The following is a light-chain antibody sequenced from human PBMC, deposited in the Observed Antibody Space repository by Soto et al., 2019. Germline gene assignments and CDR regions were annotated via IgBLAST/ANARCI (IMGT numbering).Light chain of an antibody. CDR2: TAS. CDR3: QHYNSYPEA. CDR1: QSIGSW. J-gene: IGKJ1*01. V-gene: IGKV1-5*03. Sequence: IQMTQSPSTLSGSVGDRVTITCRASQSIGSWLAWYQQKPGKAPKLLIYTASSLKSGVPSRFSGSGSGTEFTLTISSLQPDDFATYYCQHYNSYPEAFGQGTKVDIK.